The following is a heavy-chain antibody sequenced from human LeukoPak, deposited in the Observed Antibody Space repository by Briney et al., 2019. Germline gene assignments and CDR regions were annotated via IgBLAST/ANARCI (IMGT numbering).Heavy chain of an antibody. V-gene: IGHV3-30*14. D-gene: IGHD6-13*01. CDR1: EFTFSSYA. CDR2: ISFDGNNE. CDR3: ARTAAGTFFDY. Sequence: GGSLRLSCAASEFTFSSYAMHWVRQAPGKGLEWGAAISFDGNNEYYADSVKGRFTISRDNSKNTLYLQMNSLRAEDTAVYYCARTAAGTFFDYWGQGTLVTVSS. J-gene: IGHJ4*02.